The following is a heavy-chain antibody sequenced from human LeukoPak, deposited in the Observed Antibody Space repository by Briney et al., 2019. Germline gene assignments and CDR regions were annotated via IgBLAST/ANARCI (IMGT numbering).Heavy chain of an antibody. Sequence: ASVRVSCKASGYTFTGYYMHWVRQAPGQGLEWMGWISAYNGNTKYAQTLQGRVTMTTDTSTSTAYMELRSLRSDDTAVYYCARGPLGAAFDSWGQGTLVTVSS. J-gene: IGHJ4*02. D-gene: IGHD3-16*01. CDR2: ISAYNGNT. CDR1: GYTFTGYY. CDR3: ARGPLGAAFDS. V-gene: IGHV1-18*04.